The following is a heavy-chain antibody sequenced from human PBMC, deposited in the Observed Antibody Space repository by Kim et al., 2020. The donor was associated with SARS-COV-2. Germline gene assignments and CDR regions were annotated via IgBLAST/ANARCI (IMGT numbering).Heavy chain of an antibody. CDR1: GFTFSSYA. CDR2: ISYDGSNK. Sequence: GGSLRLSCAASGFTFSSYAMHWVRQAPGKGLEWVAVISYDGSNKYYADSVKGRFTISRDNSKNTLYLQMNSLRAEDTAVYYCAREPSSTPYSSGWSHYYYYGMDVWGQGTTVTVSS. J-gene: IGHJ6*02. V-gene: IGHV3-30*04. D-gene: IGHD6-19*01. CDR3: AREPSSTPYSSGWSHYYYYGMDV.